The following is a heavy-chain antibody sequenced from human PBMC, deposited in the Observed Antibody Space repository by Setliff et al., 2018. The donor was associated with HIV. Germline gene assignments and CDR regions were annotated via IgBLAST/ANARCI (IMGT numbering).Heavy chain of an antibody. V-gene: IGHV4-34*01. CDR3: ARGRKKTLAVSGTRYFDF. Sequence: SETLSLTCAVYGGSFSGFYWTFIRQSPGKGLEWIGEVTHSGTTTYDPSLKSRITISVDTSKNQFSLKLTSVTAADRGVYYCARGRKKTLAVSGTRYFDFRGQGTLVTVSS. CDR2: VTHSGTT. D-gene: IGHD6-19*01. J-gene: IGHJ4*02. CDR1: GGSFSGFY.